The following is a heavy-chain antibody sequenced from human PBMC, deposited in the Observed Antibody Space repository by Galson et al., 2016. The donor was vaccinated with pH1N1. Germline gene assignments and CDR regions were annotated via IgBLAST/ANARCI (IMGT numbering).Heavy chain of an antibody. J-gene: IGHJ4*02. CDR3: ARARGHAAMDPFDF. D-gene: IGHD5-18*01. V-gene: IGHV1-69*02. CDR1: GGTFTSYT. CDR2: MIPILGLS. Sequence: SGGTFTSYTITWVRQAPGRGLEWMGRMIPILGLSNYAQKFQGRVTITADKSRSTAYMELSSLKSEDTAVYFCARARGHAAMDPFDFWGQGTLVTVSS.